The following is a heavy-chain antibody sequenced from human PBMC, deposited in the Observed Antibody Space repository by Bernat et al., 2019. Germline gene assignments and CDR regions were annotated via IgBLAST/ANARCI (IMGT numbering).Heavy chain of an antibody. CDR2: IIPIFGTA. V-gene: IGHV1-69*06. CDR3: ARGRLGSSSWRSYYYGMDV. J-gene: IGHJ6*02. Sequence: QVQLVQSGAEVKKPGSSVKVSCKASGGTFSSYAISWVRQAPGQGLEWMGGIIPIFGTANYAQKFHGRVKITADKSTSTAYMELSSLRSEDTAVYYCARGRLGSSSWRSYYYGMDVWGQGTTVTVSS. D-gene: IGHD6-13*01. CDR1: GGTFSSYA.